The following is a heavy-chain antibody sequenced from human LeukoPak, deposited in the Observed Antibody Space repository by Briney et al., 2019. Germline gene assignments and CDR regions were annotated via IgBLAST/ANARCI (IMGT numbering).Heavy chain of an antibody. J-gene: IGHJ4*02. Sequence: PGGSMRLSCAASGLTFRTYGMHWFRQAPGKGLEWVAFIWYDGSNQYYADSVRGRFTISRDNSKNTLYLQMNSLRAEDTAVYYCATPYNYSFDNWGQGTLVTVSS. CDR3: ATPYNYSFDN. CDR1: GLTFRTYG. D-gene: IGHD3-22*01. CDR2: IWYDGSNQ. V-gene: IGHV3-30*02.